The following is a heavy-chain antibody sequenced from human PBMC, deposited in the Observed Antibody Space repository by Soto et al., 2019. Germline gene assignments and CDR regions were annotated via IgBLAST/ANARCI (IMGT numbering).Heavy chain of an antibody. CDR1: GFTFSNYA. CDR2: IGGSNGDT. J-gene: IGHJ6*03. CDR3: ATRGVITGSYFYMDV. Sequence: EVQLLESGGDLVQPGGSLRISCEASGFTFSNYALSWVRQAPGKGLEWVSTIGGSNGDTSYADSVRGRFTISRDNSKNTLYLQMNSLRAEDTAVYHCATRGVITGSYFYMDVWGKGTTITVSS. D-gene: IGHD3-16*01. V-gene: IGHV3-23*01.